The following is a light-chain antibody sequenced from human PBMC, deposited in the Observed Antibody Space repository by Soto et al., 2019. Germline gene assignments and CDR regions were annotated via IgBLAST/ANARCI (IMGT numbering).Light chain of an antibody. CDR1: ESIGTW. Sequence: DIQMTQSPSTLSASVGDRVTITCRASESIGTWLAWYQQKPGKAPNLLIYDASSLQSGVPSRFSGRGSGTEFTLTISSLQPDDFATYYCQQFQSFPRTFGQGTKVDIK. CDR2: DAS. CDR3: QQFQSFPRT. V-gene: IGKV1-5*01. J-gene: IGKJ1*01.